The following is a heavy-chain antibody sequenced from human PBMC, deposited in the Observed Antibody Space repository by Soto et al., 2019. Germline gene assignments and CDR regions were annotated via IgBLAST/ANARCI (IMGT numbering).Heavy chain of an antibody. V-gene: IGHV4-31*03. CDR1: GGSISSGGYY. J-gene: IGHJ4*02. D-gene: IGHD3-10*01. Sequence: QVQLQESGPGLVKPSQTLSLTCTVSGGSISSGGYYWSWIRQHPGKGLEWIGYIYYSGSTYYNPSLKSRITISGGTSKNQFPPKLSSGTAADTAGYYCGGANFSVVRGVISPKDADFDYLGQGNPVT. CDR2: IYYSGST. CDR3: GGANFSVVRGVISPKDADFDY.